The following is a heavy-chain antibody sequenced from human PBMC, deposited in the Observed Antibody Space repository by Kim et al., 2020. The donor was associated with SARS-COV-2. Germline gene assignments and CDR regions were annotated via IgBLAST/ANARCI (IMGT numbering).Heavy chain of an antibody. CDR3: AKFGLLLYGMDV. Sequence: GGSLRLSCAASGFTFSSYGMHWVRQAPGKGLEWVAVIWYDGSNKYYADSVKGRFTISRDNSKNTLYLQMNSLRAEDTAVYYCAKFGLLLYGMDVWGQGTTVTVSS. CDR1: GFTFSSYG. V-gene: IGHV3-33*06. CDR2: IWYDGSNK. J-gene: IGHJ6*02. D-gene: IGHD2-15*01.